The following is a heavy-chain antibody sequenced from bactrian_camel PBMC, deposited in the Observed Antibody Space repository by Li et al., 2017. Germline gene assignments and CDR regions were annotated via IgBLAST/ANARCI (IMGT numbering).Heavy chain of an antibody. CDR3: VRDVGGHCWND. V-gene: IGHV3S40*01. CDR1: GFTFSSYA. CDR2: ITPAMGDNT. D-gene: IGHD1*01. Sequence: VQLVESGGGLVQPGGSLRLSCAASGFTFSSYAMSWVRQAPGKGLEWVATITPAMGDNTIFADSVKGRFTASRDTAMNTVYLQMSRLKPEDTAVYYCVRDVGGHCWNDWGQGTQVTVS. J-gene: IGHJ4*01.